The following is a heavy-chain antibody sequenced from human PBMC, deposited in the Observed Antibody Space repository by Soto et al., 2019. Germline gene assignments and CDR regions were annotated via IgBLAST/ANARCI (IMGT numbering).Heavy chain of an antibody. D-gene: IGHD6-6*01. CDR1: GFTFSSYG. CDR3: AKGLYSSSSGSAFDY. Sequence: GGSLRLSCAASGFTFSSYGMHWVRQAPGKGLEWVAVISYDGSNKYYADSVKGRFTISRDNSKNTLYLQMNSLRAEDTAVYYCAKGLYSSSSGSAFDYWGQGTLVTVSS. V-gene: IGHV3-30*18. CDR2: ISYDGSNK. J-gene: IGHJ4*02.